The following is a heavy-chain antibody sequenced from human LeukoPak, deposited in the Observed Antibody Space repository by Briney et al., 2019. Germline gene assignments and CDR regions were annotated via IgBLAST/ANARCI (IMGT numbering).Heavy chain of an antibody. V-gene: IGHV3-23*01. D-gene: IGHD2-2*01. Sequence: GGSLRLSCAASGFTVSSYAMSWDRQAPGKGLELVSAISGSGGSTYYADSVKGRFTIYRDNSKNTLYLQMNSLRAEDTAVYYCARGTRYCSSTSCPGRCDYWGQGTLVTVSS. CDR2: ISGSGGST. CDR3: ARGTRYCSSTSCPGRCDY. CDR1: GFTVSSYA. J-gene: IGHJ4*02.